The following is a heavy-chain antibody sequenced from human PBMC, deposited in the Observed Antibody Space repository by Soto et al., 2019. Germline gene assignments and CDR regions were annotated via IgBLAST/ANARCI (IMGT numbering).Heavy chain of an antibody. D-gene: IGHD2-15*01. V-gene: IGHV4-30-2*01. J-gene: IGHJ3*02. CDR2: IYHSGST. CDR3: ASSTVVVIGGAFDI. CDR1: GGSISSGGYS. Sequence: PSETLSLTCAVSGGSISSGGYSWSWIRQPPGKGLEWIGYIYHSGSTYYNPSLKSRVTISVDRSKNQFSLKLSSVTAADTAVYYCASSTVVVIGGAFDIWGQGTMVTVSS.